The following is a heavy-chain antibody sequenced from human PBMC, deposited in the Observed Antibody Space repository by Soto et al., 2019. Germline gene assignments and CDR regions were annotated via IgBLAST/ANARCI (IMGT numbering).Heavy chain of an antibody. V-gene: IGHV3-30*18. CDR3: AKDGTILWFGELPD. Sequence: QVQLVESGGGVVQPGRSLRLSCAASGFTVSSYGMHGVRQAPGKGLEWVAVISYDGSNKYYADSVKGRFTISRDNSKNTLYLQMNSLRAEDTAVYYCAKDGTILWFGELPDWGQGTLVTVSS. D-gene: IGHD3-10*01. CDR2: ISYDGSNK. CDR1: GFTVSSYG. J-gene: IGHJ4*02.